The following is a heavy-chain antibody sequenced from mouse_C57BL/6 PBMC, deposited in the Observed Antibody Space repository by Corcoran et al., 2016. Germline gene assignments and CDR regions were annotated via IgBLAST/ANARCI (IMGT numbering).Heavy chain of an antibody. CDR1: GYTFTDYN. CDR2: INPNNGGT. D-gene: IGHD1-1*01. J-gene: IGHJ3*01. Sequence: EVQLQQSGPELVKPGASVKIPCKASGYTFTDYNMDWVKQSHGKSLEWIGDINPNNGGTIYNQKFKGKATLTVDKSSSTAYMELRSLTSEDTAVYYCARGCYYPFAYWGQGTLVTVSA. CDR3: ARGCYYPFAY. V-gene: IGHV1-18*01.